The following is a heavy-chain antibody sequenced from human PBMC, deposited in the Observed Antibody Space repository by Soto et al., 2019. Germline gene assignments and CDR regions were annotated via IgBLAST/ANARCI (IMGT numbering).Heavy chain of an antibody. Sequence: QVQLVQSGAEVKKPGASVKVSCKVSGYTLTELSMHWVRQAPGKGLEWMGGFDPEDGETIYAQKFQGRVSMXEXTSTDTDYMELSSLRSEDTAVYYCATDLRGWFRLDYWGQGTLVTVSS. D-gene: IGHD2-15*01. CDR2: FDPEDGET. CDR1: GYTLTELS. V-gene: IGHV1-24*01. J-gene: IGHJ4*02. CDR3: ATDLRGWFRLDY.